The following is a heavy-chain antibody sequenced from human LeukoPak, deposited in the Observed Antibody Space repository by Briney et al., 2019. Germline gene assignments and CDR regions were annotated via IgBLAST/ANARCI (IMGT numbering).Heavy chain of an antibody. Sequence: SQTLSLTRAISGDSVSSNSAAWNWIRQSPSRGLEWLGRTYFKSKWYYDYAGSVKSQITINPDTTKNQFSLQLNSVTPEDTAVYYCARGGGSYYQWGQGTLVTVSS. CDR3: ARGGGSYYQ. CDR1: GDSVSSNSAA. J-gene: IGHJ4*02. V-gene: IGHV6-1*01. CDR2: TYFKSKWYY. D-gene: IGHD1-26*01.